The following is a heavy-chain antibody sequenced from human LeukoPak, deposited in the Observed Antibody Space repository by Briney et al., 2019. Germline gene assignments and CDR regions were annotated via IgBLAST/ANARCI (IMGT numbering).Heavy chain of an antibody. CDR2: IIPIFGTA. Sequence: SVKVSCKASGGTFSSYAITWVRQAPGQGLEWMGGIIPIFGTANYAQKFQGRVTITADESTSTAYMELSSLRSEDTAVYYCAREPTTYYYGSGSYAFDIWGQGTMVTVPS. J-gene: IGHJ3*02. V-gene: IGHV1-69*13. CDR1: GGTFSSYA. CDR3: AREPTTYYYGSGSYAFDI. D-gene: IGHD3-10*01.